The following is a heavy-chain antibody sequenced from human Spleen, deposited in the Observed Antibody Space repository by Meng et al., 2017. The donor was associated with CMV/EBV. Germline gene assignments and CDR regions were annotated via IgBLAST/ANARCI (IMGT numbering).Heavy chain of an antibody. D-gene: IGHD3-22*01. CDR3: ARAGYYDSSGTSVDY. CDR1: GVTFSYYY. Sequence: GGSLRLSCSASGVTFSYYYMSWIRQAPGKGLEWVSHISGSGSTIYYADSVKGRFTISRDNAKNSLYLQMNSLRAEDTAVYYCARAGYYDSSGTSVDYWGQGTLVTVSS. CDR2: ISGSGSTI. J-gene: IGHJ4*02. V-gene: IGHV3-11*01.